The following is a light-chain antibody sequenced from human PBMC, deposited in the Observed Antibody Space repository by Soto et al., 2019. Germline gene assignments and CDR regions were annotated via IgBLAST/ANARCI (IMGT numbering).Light chain of an antibody. CDR2: EDT. J-gene: IGLJ2*01. Sequence: SYELTQPPSVSMSPGQTANITCSGNTLRSKFVFWYQQKAGQSPMVFIYEDTKRPSGIPERFSGSNSGNTATLTISGTQAMDEADFYCQAWDSGTVVFGGGTKLTVL. V-gene: IGLV3-1*01. CDR1: TLRSKF. CDR3: QAWDSGTVV.